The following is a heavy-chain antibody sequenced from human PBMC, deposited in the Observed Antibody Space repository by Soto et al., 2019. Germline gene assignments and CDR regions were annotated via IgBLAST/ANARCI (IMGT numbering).Heavy chain of an antibody. CDR3: AHRVLRAVFGLVTTTAIYFDF. J-gene: IGHJ4*02. D-gene: IGHD3-3*01. Sequence: QITLNESGPTVVNPTEPLTLTCTFSGFSLTTSGVGVGWVRQSPGKAPEWLAFIYWDDDKRYSTSLKSRLTITKDTSKDQVVLTVANVDPADTATYYCAHRVLRAVFGLVTTTAIYFDFWGQGTPVVVSS. V-gene: IGHV2-5*02. CDR1: GFSLTTSGVG. CDR2: IYWDDDK.